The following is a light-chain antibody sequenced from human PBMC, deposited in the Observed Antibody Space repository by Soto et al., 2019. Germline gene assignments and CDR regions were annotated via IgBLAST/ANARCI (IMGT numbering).Light chain of an antibody. CDR3: SSYAGSNNYV. V-gene: IGLV2-8*01. CDR2: DVS. Sequence: QSVLTQPPSAYGSPGQSVTISCTGTRSDVGGFNYVSWYQQHPGKAPKLLIYDVSERPSGVPDRFSGSKSGNTASLTVSGLQAEDEADYYCSSYAGSNNYVFGTGTKVTVL. CDR1: RSDVGGFNY. J-gene: IGLJ1*01.